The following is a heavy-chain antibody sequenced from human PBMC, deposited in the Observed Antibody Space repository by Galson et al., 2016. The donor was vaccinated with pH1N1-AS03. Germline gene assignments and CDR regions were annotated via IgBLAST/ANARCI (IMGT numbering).Heavy chain of an antibody. CDR2: INPNNGAT. CDR1: GYIFTGFY. V-gene: IGHV1-2*04. J-gene: IGHJ6*02. D-gene: IGHD1-26*01. CDR3: ARDPRGPCSSATCATTYYFGMDV. Sequence: SVKVSCKASGYIFTGFYVHWVRQAPGQGLEWMGWINPNNGATNYAQKLQAWVTMSGDTSISTAYMELYGLKSDDTAVYYCARDPRGPCSSATCATTYYFGMDVWGQGTTVIVSS.